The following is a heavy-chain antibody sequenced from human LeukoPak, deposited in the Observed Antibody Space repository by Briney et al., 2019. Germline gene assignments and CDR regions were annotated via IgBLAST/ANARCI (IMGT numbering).Heavy chain of an antibody. D-gene: IGHD2-8*01. V-gene: IGHV4-59*01. Sequence: SATLSLTCTVSGGSISSYYWSWIRQPPGKGLEWIGYIYYSGSTNYNPSLKSRVTISVDTSKNQFSLKLSSVTAADTAVYYCARDEGLYCTNGVCFGHWGQGTLVTVSS. CDR1: GGSISSYY. CDR3: ARDEGLYCTNGVCFGH. J-gene: IGHJ4*02. CDR2: IYYSGST.